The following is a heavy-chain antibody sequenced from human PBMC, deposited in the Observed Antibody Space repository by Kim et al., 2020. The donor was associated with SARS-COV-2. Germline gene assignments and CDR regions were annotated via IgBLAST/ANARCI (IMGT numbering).Heavy chain of an antibody. CDR3: ARAPTGTYFDWLSTGGFDL. CDR1: GGSFSGYY. J-gene: IGHJ2*01. CDR2: INHSGST. D-gene: IGHD3-9*01. V-gene: IGHV4-34*01. Sequence: SETLSLTCAVYGGSFSGYYWSWIRQPPGKGLEWIGEINHSGSTNYNPSLKSRVTISVDTSKNQFSLKLSSVTAADTAVYYCARAPTGTYFDWLSTGGFDLWGRGTLVTVSS.